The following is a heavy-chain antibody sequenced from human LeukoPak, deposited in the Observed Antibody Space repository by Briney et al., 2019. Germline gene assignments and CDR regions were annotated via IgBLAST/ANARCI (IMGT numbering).Heavy chain of an antibody. D-gene: IGHD1-1*01. CDR1: GGSLSGYY. V-gene: IGHV4-34*01. CDR3: ARHRRRWFHP. CDR2: IYHSGST. Sequence: SETLSLTCAVYGGSLSGYYWSWIRQSPGKGPEWIGAIYHSGSTKYNPSLKSRVTISVDPSKNQFSLKLSSVTAAATAVYYCARHRRRWFHPCGQGTLVTVSS. J-gene: IGHJ5*02.